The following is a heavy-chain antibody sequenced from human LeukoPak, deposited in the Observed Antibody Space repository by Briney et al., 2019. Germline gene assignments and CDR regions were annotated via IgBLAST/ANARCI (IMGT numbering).Heavy chain of an antibody. D-gene: IGHD6-13*01. CDR2: VSTGVRST. Sequence: PGGCLSLSCAASGLTFSSYAMGGGRQAPGKGLGWVSTVSTGVRSTYYAASVKGRFTISRDNSKNTLYLQMNNLRAEDTAIYYCAKGRVAAADDCIDCWGQGTLVTVSS. J-gene: IGHJ4*02. CDR1: GLTFSSYA. CDR3: AKGRVAAADDCIDC. V-gene: IGHV3-23*01.